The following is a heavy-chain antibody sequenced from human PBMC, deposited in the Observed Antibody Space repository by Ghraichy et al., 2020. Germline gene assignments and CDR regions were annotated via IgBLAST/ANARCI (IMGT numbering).Heavy chain of an antibody. CDR1: GGSLSGYY. Sequence: SETLSLTCAVYGGSLSGYYWSWIRQPPGKGLEWIGEINHSGSTNYNPSLKSGVTISVDRTRNQFSLKLNSVTAADTAVYYCARGGEETGQLLFGLRDYWGQGTLVTVSS. D-gene: IGHD2-2*01. V-gene: IGHV4-34*01. J-gene: IGHJ4*02. CDR2: INHSGST. CDR3: ARGGEETGQLLFGLRDY.